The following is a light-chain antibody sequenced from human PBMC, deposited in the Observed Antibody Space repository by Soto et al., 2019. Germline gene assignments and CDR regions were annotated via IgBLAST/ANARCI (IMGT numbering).Light chain of an antibody. CDR2: DAS. CDR3: QQRSNWPRT. Sequence: EIVLTQSPATLSLSPGERATLSCRASQSVDSYLAWYQQKPGQAPRLLIFDASNRATGIPARFSGSGSGKDFTLPIRSLEPEDFAVYYCQQRSNWPRTFGQGTKVEIK. CDR1: QSVDSY. J-gene: IGKJ1*01. V-gene: IGKV3-11*01.